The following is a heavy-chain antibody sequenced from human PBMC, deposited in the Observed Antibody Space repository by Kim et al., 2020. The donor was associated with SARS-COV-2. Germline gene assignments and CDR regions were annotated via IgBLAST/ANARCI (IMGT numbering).Heavy chain of an antibody. CDR1: GGSISSGGYS. J-gene: IGHJ3*02. CDR3: PRAGGGNGDAFDI. D-gene: IGHD2-15*01. Sequence: SETLSLTCAVSGGSISSGGYSWSWIRQPPGKGLEWIGYIYHSGSTYYNLSLKSRVTISVDRSKNQFSLKLSSVTAADTAVYYCPRAGGGNGDAFDIWGQGTMVTVSS. V-gene: IGHV4-30-2*01. CDR2: IYHSGST.